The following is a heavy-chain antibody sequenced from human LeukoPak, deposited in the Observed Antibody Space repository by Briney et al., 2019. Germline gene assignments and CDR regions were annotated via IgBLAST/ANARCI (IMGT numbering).Heavy chain of an antibody. Sequence: SETLSLTCTVSGDSINSGSYYWVWIRQPPGTGLEWIGSIYYSGSTYYSPSLKSRVTISVDTSKIQFSLRLSSVTAADTAVYYCARSSTWGGFGVVSSRFDPWGQGTLVTVSS. CDR2: IYYSGST. V-gene: IGHV4-39*01. J-gene: IGHJ5*02. D-gene: IGHD3-10*01. CDR3: ARSSTWGGFGVVSSRFDP. CDR1: GDSINSGSYY.